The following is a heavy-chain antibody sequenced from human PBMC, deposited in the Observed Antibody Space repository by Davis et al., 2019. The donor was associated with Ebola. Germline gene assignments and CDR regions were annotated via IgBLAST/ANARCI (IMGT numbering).Heavy chain of an antibody. CDR3: ARESGRGIDY. D-gene: IGHD1-26*01. CDR2: IRNKAYGGTT. J-gene: IGHJ4*02. V-gene: IGHV3-49*04. CDR1: GFNFGEYA. Sequence: GESLKISCTASGFNFGEYALTWVRQTPRKGLEWVGFIRNKAYGGTTEYAASVKGRFTISRDDSGNIAYLQMNSLKIEDTAVYYCARESGRGIDYWGQGTLVTVSS.